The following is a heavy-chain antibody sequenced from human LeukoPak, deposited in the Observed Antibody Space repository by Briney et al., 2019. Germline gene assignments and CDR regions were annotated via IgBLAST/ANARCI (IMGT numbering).Heavy chain of an antibody. CDR1: GFTFSSYA. CDR2: ISGSGGST. J-gene: IGHJ3*02. CDR3: AKRGWDDAFDI. Sequence: GSLRLSCAASGFTFSSYAMSWVRQAPGKGLEWVSAISGSGGSTYYADSVKGRFAISRDKSKNTLYLQMNSLRAEDAAVYYCAKRGWDDAFDIWGQGTMVTVSS. V-gene: IGHV3-23*01. D-gene: IGHD6-19*01.